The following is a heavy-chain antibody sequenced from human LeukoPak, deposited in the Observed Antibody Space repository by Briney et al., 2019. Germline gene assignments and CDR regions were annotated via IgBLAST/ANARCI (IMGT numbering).Heavy chain of an antibody. CDR1: GYTFTSYG. D-gene: IGHD3-22*01. V-gene: IGHV1-18*01. CDR2: ISAYNGNT. J-gene: IGHJ6*02. Sequence: GASVKVSCKASGYTFTSYGISWVRQAPGQGLEWMGRISAYNGNTNYAQKLQGRVTMTTDTSTSTAYMELRSLRSDDTAVYYCARIPGITMIVVVIHYGMDVWGQGTTVTVSS. CDR3: ARIPGITMIVVVIHYGMDV.